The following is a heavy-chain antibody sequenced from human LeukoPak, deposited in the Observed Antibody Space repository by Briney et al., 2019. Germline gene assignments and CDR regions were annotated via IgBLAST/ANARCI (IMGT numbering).Heavy chain of an antibody. Sequence: KPSETLSLTCTVSGGSISSSTYYWGWIRQPPGKGLEWIGYIYYSGSTNYNPSLKSRVTISVDTSKNQFSLKLSSVTAADTAVYYCARTDGYNDYWGQGTLVTVSS. CDR2: IYYSGST. D-gene: IGHD5-24*01. V-gene: IGHV4-61*05. CDR3: ARTDGYNDY. J-gene: IGHJ4*02. CDR1: GGSISSSTYY.